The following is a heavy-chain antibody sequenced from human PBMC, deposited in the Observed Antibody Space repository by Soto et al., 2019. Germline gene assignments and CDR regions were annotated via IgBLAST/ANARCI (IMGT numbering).Heavy chain of an antibody. J-gene: IGHJ6*02. CDR3: AREGLGYCSSTSCQDYYYYYGMDV. V-gene: IGHV1-2*04. CDR2: INPNSGGT. D-gene: IGHD2-2*01. CDR1: GYTFTGYY. Sequence: EASVKVSCKASGYTFTGYYMHWVRQAPGQGLEWMGWINPNSGGTNYAQKFQGWVTMTRDTSISTAYMELSRLRSDDTAVYYCAREGLGYCSSTSCQDYYYYYGMDVWGQGTTVTVSS.